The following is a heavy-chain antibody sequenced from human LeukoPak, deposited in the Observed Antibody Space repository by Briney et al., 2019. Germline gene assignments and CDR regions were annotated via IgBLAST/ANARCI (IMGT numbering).Heavy chain of an antibody. D-gene: IGHD2-2*01. J-gene: IGHJ6*03. CDR2: IYYSGST. CDR3: ARRLHCSSTSCISSSNVLGGIGERYYYYMDV. V-gene: IGHV4-59*12. CDR1: GGSISSYY. Sequence: SETLSLTCTVSGGSISSYYWSWIRQPPGKGLEWIGYIYYSGSTNYNPSLKSRVTISVDTSKNQFSLKLSSVTAADTAVYYCARRLHCSSTSCISSSNVLGGIGERYYYYMDVWGKGTTVTVSS.